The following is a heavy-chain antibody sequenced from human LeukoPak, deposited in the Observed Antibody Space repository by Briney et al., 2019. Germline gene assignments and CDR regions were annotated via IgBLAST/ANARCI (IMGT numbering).Heavy chain of an antibody. CDR2: PYYRSKGYN. CDR3: ARVGGGDYGGNSGDYYYMDV. CDR1: GDIVSINSAA. Sequence: QTLSLTCAISGDIVSINSAAWDWIRQSPARGLEWLGRPYYRSKGYNDYAVSVKSRITIHPDTSKNQFPLQLNTVPPEDTAVYYCARVGGGDYGGNSGDYYYMDVWGKGTTVTVSS. V-gene: IGHV6-1*01. J-gene: IGHJ6*03. D-gene: IGHD4-23*01.